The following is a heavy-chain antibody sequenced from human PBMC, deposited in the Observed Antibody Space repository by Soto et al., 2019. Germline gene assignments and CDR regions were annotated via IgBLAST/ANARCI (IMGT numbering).Heavy chain of an antibody. CDR2: IYHSGST. CDR3: ASYYGSGSYYSNWFDP. V-gene: IGHV4-30-2*01. Sequence: SETLSLTCTVSGGSISSGGYSWSWIRQPPGKGLEWIGYIYHSGSTYYNPSLKSRVTISVDRSKNQFSLKLSSVTAADTAVYYCASYYGSGSYYSNWFDPWGQGTLVTVSS. J-gene: IGHJ5*02. D-gene: IGHD3-10*01. CDR1: GGSISSGGYS.